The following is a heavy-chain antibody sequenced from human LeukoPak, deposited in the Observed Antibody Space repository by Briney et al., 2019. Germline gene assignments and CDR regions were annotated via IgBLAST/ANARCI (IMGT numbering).Heavy chain of an antibody. D-gene: IGHD2-2*01. J-gene: IGHJ6*02. V-gene: IGHV1-46*01. CDR2: INPSGGST. CDR1: GYTFTSYY. CDR3: ARDQVGGAAIEYYYYYYGMDV. Sequence: ASVKVSCKASGYTFTSYYMHWVRQAPGQGPEWMGIINPSGGSTSYAQKFQGRVTMTRDTSTSTVYMELSSLRSEDTAVYYCARDQVGGAAIEYYYYYYGMDVWGQGTTVTVSS.